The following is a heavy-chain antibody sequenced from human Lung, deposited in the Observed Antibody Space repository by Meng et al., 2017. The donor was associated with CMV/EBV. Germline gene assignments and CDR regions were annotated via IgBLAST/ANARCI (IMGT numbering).Heavy chain of an antibody. V-gene: IGHV4-61*01. D-gene: IGHD3-3*01. J-gene: IGHJ3*02. Sequence: SXTXSLXCTVSGGSVSSGSYYWSWIRQPPGKGLEWIGYIYYSGSTNYNPSLKSRVTISVDTSKNQFSLKLSSVTAADTAVYYCARMGRFSGSYDFWSGYSPPGGFDIWGQGTRVTVS. CDR3: ARMGRFSGSYDFWSGYSPPGGFDI. CDR1: GGSVSSGSYY. CDR2: IYYSGST.